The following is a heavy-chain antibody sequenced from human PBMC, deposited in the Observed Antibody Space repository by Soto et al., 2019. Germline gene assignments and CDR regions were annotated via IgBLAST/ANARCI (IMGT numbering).Heavy chain of an antibody. CDR3: ARGRDFWSGYYNP. V-gene: IGHV4-59*01. CDR1: GGSISSYY. J-gene: IGHJ5*02. D-gene: IGHD3-3*01. Sequence: PSETLSLTCTVSGGSISSYYWSWIRQPPGKGLEWIGYIYYSGSTNYNPSLKSRVTISVDTSKNQFSLKLSSVTAADTAVYYCARGRDFWSGYYNPWGQGTLVTVSS. CDR2: IYYSGST.